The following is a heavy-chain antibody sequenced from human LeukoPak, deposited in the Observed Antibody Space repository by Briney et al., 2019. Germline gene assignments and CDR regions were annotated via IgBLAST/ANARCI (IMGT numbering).Heavy chain of an antibody. Sequence: GGSLRLSCAASGFSFSRYWMNWVRQAPGKGLEWVANIKGDGNERNYVDSVKGRFSISRDNARNSLYLQMDSLRAEDTAVYYCAKEGAYPIITYDSWGQGALVSVSS. D-gene: IGHD3-10*01. CDR3: AKEGAYPIITYDS. V-gene: IGHV3-7*01. J-gene: IGHJ5*01. CDR2: IKGDGNER. CDR1: GFSFSRYW.